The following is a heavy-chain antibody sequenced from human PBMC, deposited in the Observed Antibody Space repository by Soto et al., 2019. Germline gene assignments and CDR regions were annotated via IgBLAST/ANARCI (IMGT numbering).Heavy chain of an antibody. V-gene: IGHV1-69*05. Sequence: LEQSGAEVRSPGSSVTISCKASGGSFTSFSIDWVRQAPGEGLEWIGGVIRLIGKGRYSPTFQNRVTRTTAGAANTACLHLRRLTSDDTAVYFCGRGVTIFGSAPRDLPPDVWGQGTALIVSS. J-gene: IGHJ6*02. CDR2: VIRLIGKG. D-gene: IGHD3-10*01. CDR1: GGSFTSFS. CDR3: GRGVTIFGSAPRDLPPDV.